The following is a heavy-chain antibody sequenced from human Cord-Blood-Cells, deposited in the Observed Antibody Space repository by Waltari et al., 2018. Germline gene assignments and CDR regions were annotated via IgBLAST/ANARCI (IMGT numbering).Heavy chain of an antibody. J-gene: IGHJ3*02. CDR1: GFTFSFYW. D-gene: IGHD3-9*01. CDR3: ARGLGYAFDI. Sequence: EVQLVESGGGLVQPGGSLRLSCAASGFTFSFYWMSWVRQAPGKGLEWVANIKQDGSEKYYVDSVKGRFTISRDNAKNSLYLQMNSLRAEDTAVYYCARGLGYAFDIWGQGTMVTVSS. CDR2: IKQDGSEK. V-gene: IGHV3-7*01.